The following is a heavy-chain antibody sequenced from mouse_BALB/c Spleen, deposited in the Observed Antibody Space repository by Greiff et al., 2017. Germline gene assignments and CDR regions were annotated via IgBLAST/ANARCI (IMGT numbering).Heavy chain of an antibody. Sequence: QVHVKQSGAELVRPGSSVKISCKASGYAFTSYWMNWVKQRPGQGLEWIGMIHPSDSETRLNQKFKDKATLTVDKSSSTAYMQLSSPTSEDSAVYYCARNPLVHYAMDYWGQGTSVTVSS. J-gene: IGHJ4*01. V-gene: IGHV1-61*01. CDR1: GYAFTSYW. D-gene: IGHD2-10*02. CDR3: ARNPLVHYAMDY. CDR2: IHPSDSET.